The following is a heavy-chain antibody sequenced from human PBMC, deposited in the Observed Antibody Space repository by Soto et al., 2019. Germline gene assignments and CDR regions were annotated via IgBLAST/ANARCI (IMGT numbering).Heavy chain of an antibody. Sequence: QVQLVQSGAEVKKPGSSVKVSCKASGGTFSSYAISWVRQAPGQGLEWMGGIIPISGTANYAQKFQGRVTITAVESTSTAYMELSSLRSEDAAVYYCASSLGSSTSLEIYYYYYYGMDVWGQGTTVTVSS. CDR2: IIPISGTA. CDR3: ASSLGSSTSLEIYYYYYYGMDV. D-gene: IGHD2-2*01. J-gene: IGHJ6*01. V-gene: IGHV1-69*01. CDR1: GGTFSSYA.